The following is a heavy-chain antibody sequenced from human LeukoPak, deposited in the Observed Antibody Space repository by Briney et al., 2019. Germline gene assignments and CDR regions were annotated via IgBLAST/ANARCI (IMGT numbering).Heavy chain of an antibody. CDR3: ARDSRDYYYDSSGSLGY. V-gene: IGHV1-2*02. Sequence: ASVKVSFKASGYTFTGYYMHWVRQAPGQGLEWMGWINPNSGGTNYAQKFQGRVTMTWDTSISTASMELSRLRSDDTAVYYCARDSRDYYYDSSGSLGYWGQGTLVTVSS. CDR2: INPNSGGT. J-gene: IGHJ4*02. D-gene: IGHD3-22*01. CDR1: GYTFTGYY.